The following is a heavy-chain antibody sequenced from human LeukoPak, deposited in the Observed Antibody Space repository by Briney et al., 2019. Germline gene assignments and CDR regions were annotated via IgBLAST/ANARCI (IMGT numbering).Heavy chain of an antibody. Sequence: SETLSLTCAVYGGSFSGYHWSWIRQPPGKGLEWIGEINHSGSTNYNPSLKSRVTISVDTSKNQFSLKLSSVTAADTAVYYCGYGDSSNGFDYWGQGTLVTVSS. J-gene: IGHJ4*02. CDR2: INHSGST. CDR1: GGSFSGYH. V-gene: IGHV4-34*01. D-gene: IGHD4-17*01. CDR3: GYGDSSNGFDY.